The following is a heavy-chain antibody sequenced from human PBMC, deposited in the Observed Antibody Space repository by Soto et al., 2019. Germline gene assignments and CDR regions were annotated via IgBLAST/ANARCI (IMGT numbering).Heavy chain of an antibody. Sequence: QVQLVQSGAEVKKPGASVKVSCKPSGYTFTSYGITWVRQAPGQGLESMGWISAYNGNTNYAQKFQGRVTMTTDTPTSTAYMELRGLGSDDTAVYYCASGWFGEFVYQFDYWGQGTLVTVSS. J-gene: IGHJ4*02. CDR1: GYTFTSYG. CDR2: ISAYNGNT. D-gene: IGHD3-10*01. CDR3: ASGWFGEFVYQFDY. V-gene: IGHV1-18*01.